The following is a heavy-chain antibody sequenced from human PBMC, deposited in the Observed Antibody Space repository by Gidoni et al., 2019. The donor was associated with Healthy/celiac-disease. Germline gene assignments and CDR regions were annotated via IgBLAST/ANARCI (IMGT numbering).Heavy chain of an antibody. CDR3: AGPARGAARTYYYYGMDV. V-gene: IGHV3-30*03. J-gene: IGHJ6*02. Sequence: QVQLVESGGGVVQPGRSLRLSCAASGFPFSSSGLHWVRQAPGKGLEWVAVISYDGSNKYYADSVKGRFTISRDNSKNTLYLQMNSLRAEDTAGYYCAGPARGAARTYYYYGMDVWGQGTTVTVSS. D-gene: IGHD6-6*01. CDR2: ISYDGSNK. CDR1: GFPFSSSG.